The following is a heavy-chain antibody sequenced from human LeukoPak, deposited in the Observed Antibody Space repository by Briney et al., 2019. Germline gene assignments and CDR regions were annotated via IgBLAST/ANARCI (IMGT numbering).Heavy chain of an antibody. CDR2: IWYDGSNQ. D-gene: IGHD3-22*01. J-gene: IGHJ4*02. Sequence: GGSLRLSCEASGFTFSRFGMHWVRQAPGKGLEWVAVIWYDGSNQDYADSVKGRFTISRDNSKNTLYLQVSSLRAEDTAVYYCARDRWYDGSGYNAAFDYWGQGTLVSVS. V-gene: IGHV3-33*01. CDR1: GFTFSRFG. CDR3: ARDRWYDGSGYNAAFDY.